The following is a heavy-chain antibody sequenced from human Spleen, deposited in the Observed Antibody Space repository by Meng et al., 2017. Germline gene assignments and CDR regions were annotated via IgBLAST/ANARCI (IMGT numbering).Heavy chain of an antibody. CDR3: ARVDRYSGTYFDY. J-gene: IGHJ4*01. D-gene: IGHD1-26*01. CDR2: IYYSGTT. V-gene: IGHV4-30-4*01. Sequence: QVLLQASGPGLVKPSQTLARHCRVSGASVNSGDYFWTWIRHPPGKGLEWIGFIYYSGTTSYNPSLKSRVSISVDTSKNQFSLKLRSVTAADTAVYYCARVDRYSGTYFDYWGHGALVTVSS. CDR1: GASVNSGDYF.